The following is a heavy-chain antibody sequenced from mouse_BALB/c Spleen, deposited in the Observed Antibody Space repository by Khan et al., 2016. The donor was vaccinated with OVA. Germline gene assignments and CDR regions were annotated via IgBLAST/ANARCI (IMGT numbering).Heavy chain of an antibody. J-gene: IGHJ4*01. CDR2: INTYTGEP. CDR1: GYTFTNYG. V-gene: IGHV9-3-1*01. CDR3: TRPPYVSYVMVY. Sequence: QIQLVQSGPELKKPGETVKISCKASGYTFTNYGMNWVKQAPGKGLKWMGWINTYTGEPTYADDFKGRFAISLETSASTAYLQINNLKNEDTATYFCTRPPYVSYVMVYWGQGTSVTVSS. D-gene: IGHD1-1*01.